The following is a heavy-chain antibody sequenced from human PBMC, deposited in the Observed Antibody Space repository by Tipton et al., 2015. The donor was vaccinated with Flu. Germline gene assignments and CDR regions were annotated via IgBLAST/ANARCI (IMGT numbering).Heavy chain of an antibody. D-gene: IGHD1-1*01. CDR2: ILYSGIP. CDR3: ARVLGNSHSYGMDV. CDR1: GGSISSDY. Sequence: TLSLTCTVSGGSISSDYWSWIRQPPGKGLEWIGSILYSGIPKNNPSLKSRVTLSGDTSKNQFSLQLRSVTAADTAVYYCARVLGNSHSYGMDVWGQGTTVTVSS. J-gene: IGHJ6*02. V-gene: IGHV4-59*01.